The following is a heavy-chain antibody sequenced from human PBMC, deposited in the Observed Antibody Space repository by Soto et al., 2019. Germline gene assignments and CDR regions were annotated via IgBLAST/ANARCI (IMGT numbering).Heavy chain of an antibody. J-gene: IGHJ1*01. CDR1: GFTFSSYA. Sequence: GGSLRLSCAPSGFTFSSYAISWVRQAPGKGLEWVSAISGSGGSTYYADSVKGRFTISRDNSKNTLYLQMNSLRAEDMAVYYCAKDSVLRFLEWLFTAEYFQHWGQGTLVTVSS. CDR2: ISGSGGST. D-gene: IGHD3-3*01. CDR3: AKDSVLRFLEWLFTAEYFQH. V-gene: IGHV3-23*01.